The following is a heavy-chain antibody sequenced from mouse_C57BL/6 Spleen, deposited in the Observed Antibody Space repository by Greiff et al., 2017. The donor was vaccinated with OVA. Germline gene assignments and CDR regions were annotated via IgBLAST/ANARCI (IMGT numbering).Heavy chain of an antibody. CDR1: GFTFSDYY. CDR2: INYDGSST. D-gene: IGHD2-1*01. J-gene: IGHJ2*01. V-gene: IGHV5-16*01. CDR3: AREGDGNYGDYYFDY. Sequence: EVQRVESEGGLVQPGSSMKLSCTASGFTFSDYYMAWVRQVPEKGLEWVANINYDGSSTYYLDSLKSRFIISRDNAKNILYLQMSSLKSEDTATYYCAREGDGNYGDYYFDYWGQGTTLTVSS.